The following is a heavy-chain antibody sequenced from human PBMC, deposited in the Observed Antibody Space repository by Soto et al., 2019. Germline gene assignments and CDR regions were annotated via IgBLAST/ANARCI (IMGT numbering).Heavy chain of an antibody. CDR3: ARGMVATMFDY. V-gene: IGHV4-31*03. CDR2: IYYSGST. D-gene: IGHD5-12*01. J-gene: IGHJ4*02. Sequence: PSETLSLTCTVSGGSISSGGYYWSWIRQHPGKGLEWIGYIYYSGSTYYNPSLKSRVTISVDTSKNQFSLKLSSVTAADTAVYYCARGMVATMFDYWGQGTLVTVSS. CDR1: GGSISSGGYY.